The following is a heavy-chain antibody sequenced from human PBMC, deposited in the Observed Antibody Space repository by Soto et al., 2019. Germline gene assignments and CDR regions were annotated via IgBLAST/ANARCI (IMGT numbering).Heavy chain of an antibody. Sequence: QVQLVQSGAEVKKPGASVKVSCKTSGYTFSSIGISWVRQAPGQGLEWMGWISPHKDNTYYAQRLQGRVTMTTDTSTGTAYMDRMSLRYDDTAVYFCARDLDGSGSYYTKYWGQGTLVTVSS. D-gene: IGHD3-10*01. V-gene: IGHV1-18*01. CDR1: GYTFSSIG. CDR3: ARDLDGSGSYYTKY. J-gene: IGHJ4*02. CDR2: ISPHKDNT.